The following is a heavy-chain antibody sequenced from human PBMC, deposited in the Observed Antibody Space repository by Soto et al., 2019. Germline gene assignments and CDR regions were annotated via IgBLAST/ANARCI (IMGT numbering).Heavy chain of an antibody. J-gene: IGHJ3*02. V-gene: IGHV4-59*01. CDR1: GGSISSYY. Sequence: SETLSLTCTVSGGSISSYYWSWIRQPPGKGLEWIGYIYYSGSTNYNPSLKSRVTISVDTSKSQFPLKLSSVTAADTAVYYCARLRVWAFDIWGQGTMVTVSS. CDR3: ARLRVWAFDI. CDR2: IYYSGST. D-gene: IGHD3-16*01.